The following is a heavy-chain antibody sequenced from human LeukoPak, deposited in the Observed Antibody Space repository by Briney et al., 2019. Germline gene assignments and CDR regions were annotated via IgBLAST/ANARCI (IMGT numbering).Heavy chain of an antibody. CDR2: ISYDGSNK. CDR3: AKFAGSG. V-gene: IGHV3-30*18. D-gene: IGHD3-10*01. Sequence: GGSLRLSCAASGFTFSNYGMHWVRQAPGKGLEGVALISYDGSNKYYADSVKGRFTISRDNSKNTLYLQMNSLRAEDTAVYYCAKFAGSGWGQGTLVTVSS. CDR1: GFTFSNYG. J-gene: IGHJ4*02.